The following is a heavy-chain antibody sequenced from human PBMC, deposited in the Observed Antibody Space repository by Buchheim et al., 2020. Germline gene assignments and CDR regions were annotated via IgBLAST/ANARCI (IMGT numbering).Heavy chain of an antibody. J-gene: IGHJ6*02. V-gene: IGHV3-48*03. CDR2: ISSSGSTK. Sequence: EVQLVESGGGLVLPGGSLRLSCAVAGFTFSSFEMNWVRQAPGKGLEWVSYISSSGSTKYYADSVKGRFTISRDHAENSMYLQMNSLRVEDTAAYYCASLKGRTGTGYGMDVWGQGTT. CDR1: GFTFSSFE. CDR3: ASLKGRTGTGYGMDV. D-gene: IGHD1-1*01.